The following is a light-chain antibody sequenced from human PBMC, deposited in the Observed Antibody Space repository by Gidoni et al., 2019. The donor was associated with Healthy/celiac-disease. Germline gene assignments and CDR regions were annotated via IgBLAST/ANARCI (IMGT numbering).Light chain of an antibody. Sequence: DIQMTQSPSSLSASVGDRVTITCRASQSISSYLNWYQQKPGKAPKLLIYAASSVQSGVPSRFSGSGSGTEFTLTISSLQPEDFATYYCQQSYSTPPTFGGGTKVEIK. CDR1: QSISSY. CDR2: AAS. J-gene: IGKJ4*01. CDR3: QQSYSTPPT. V-gene: IGKV1-39*01.